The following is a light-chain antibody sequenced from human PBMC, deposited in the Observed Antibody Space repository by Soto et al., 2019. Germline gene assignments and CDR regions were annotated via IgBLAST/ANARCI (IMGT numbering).Light chain of an antibody. CDR1: QGIRTE. CDR3: LQDYNYPRT. Sequence: AIQMTQSPSSLSASVGDRVTITCRASQGIRTELGWYQQRPGEAPKLLIYAASTLQSGVPSRFSGSGSGTDFTLTISSLQPEDFVTYYCLQDYNYPRTFGQGTKVEIK. CDR2: AAS. V-gene: IGKV1-6*02. J-gene: IGKJ1*01.